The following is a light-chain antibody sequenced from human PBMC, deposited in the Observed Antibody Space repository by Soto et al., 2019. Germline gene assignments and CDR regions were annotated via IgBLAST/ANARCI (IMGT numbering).Light chain of an antibody. V-gene: IGLV1-40*01. J-gene: IGLJ7*01. Sequence: QSVLTQPPSVSGAPGQRVTISCTGSIANIGAGYDVHWYQQLPGTAPKLLSYGNSNRPSGVPDRFSGSKAGTSATLAITGRQAEDEADHYGQTSYRSRSDSGFGGVHPQTVL. CDR2: GNS. CDR3: QTSYRSRSDSG. CDR1: IANIGAGYD.